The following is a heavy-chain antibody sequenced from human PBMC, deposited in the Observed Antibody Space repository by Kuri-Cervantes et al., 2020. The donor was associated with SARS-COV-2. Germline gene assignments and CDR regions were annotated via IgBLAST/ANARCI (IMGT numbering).Heavy chain of an antibody. V-gene: IGHV3-9*01. Sequence: GGSLRLSCAASGFTFDDYAMHWVRQAPGKGLEWVSGISWNSGSIGYADSVKGRFTISRDNAKHSLYLQMNSLRAEDTAVYYCAALPYFDYWGQGTLVTVSS. CDR1: GFTFDDYA. CDR3: AALPYFDY. J-gene: IGHJ4*02. CDR2: ISWNSGSI. D-gene: IGHD1-26*01.